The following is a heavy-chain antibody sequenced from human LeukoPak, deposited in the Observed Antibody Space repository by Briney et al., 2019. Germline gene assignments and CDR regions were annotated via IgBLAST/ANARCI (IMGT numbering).Heavy chain of an antibody. J-gene: IGHJ4*02. D-gene: IGHD3-10*01. V-gene: IGHV3-23*01. CDR3: ARGAAGSYYKPFDY. Sequence: GGSLRLSCAASEFTFNTYAMSWVRQAPGKGLEWVSIISGGGGNTYYAESVKGRLTISRDNSKSTLYLQMNSLRAGDTAVYYCARGAAGSYYKPFDYWGQGTLVTVSS. CDR2: ISGGGGNT. CDR1: EFTFNTYA.